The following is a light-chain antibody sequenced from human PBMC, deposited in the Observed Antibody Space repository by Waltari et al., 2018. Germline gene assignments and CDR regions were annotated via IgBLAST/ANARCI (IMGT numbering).Light chain of an antibody. J-gene: IGLJ2*01. CDR1: SSNIAVYP. CDR3: AAWDDSLYGRV. V-gene: IGLV1-44*01. CDR2: GNN. Sequence: QSVLTQPPSACGTPGQAVSVSCSGGSSNIAVYPVHLYQQLPGMAPKPLINGNNQRPSGVPDRFAGSKSGTSASLAISGLQSEDEADYYCAAWDDSLYGRVFGGGTKLTVL.